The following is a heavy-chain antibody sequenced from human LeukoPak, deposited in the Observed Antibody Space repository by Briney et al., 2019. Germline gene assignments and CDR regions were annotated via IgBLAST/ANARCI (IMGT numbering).Heavy chain of an antibody. Sequence: SETLSLTCTVSGGSISSSSYYWGWIRQPPGKGLEWIGSIYYSGSTYYNPSLKSRVTISVDTSKNQFSLKLSSVTAADTAVYYCARSYWDSSNFDCWGQGTLVTVSS. CDR3: ARSYWDSSNFDC. J-gene: IGHJ4*02. D-gene: IGHD6-13*01. CDR1: GGSISSSSYY. V-gene: IGHV4-39*01. CDR2: IYYSGST.